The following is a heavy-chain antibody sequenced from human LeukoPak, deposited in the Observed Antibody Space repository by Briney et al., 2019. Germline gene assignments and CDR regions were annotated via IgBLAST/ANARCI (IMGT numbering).Heavy chain of an antibody. CDR1: GFTYSDHY. V-gene: IGHV3-11*04. CDR3: ARDRLAYYYDSSGPPTY. Sequence: NPGGSQRLSCAASGFTYSDHYMIWPPQAPGKALVGVSYISSSGSTIYYADSVKGRFTIPRDNAKNSLYLQMNRLRAEDTAVYHCARDRLAYYYDSSGPPTYWGQGTLVTVSS. J-gene: IGHJ4*02. CDR2: ISSSGSTI. D-gene: IGHD3-22*01.